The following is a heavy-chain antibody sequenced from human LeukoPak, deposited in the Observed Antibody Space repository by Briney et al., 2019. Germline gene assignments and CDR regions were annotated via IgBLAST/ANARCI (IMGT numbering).Heavy chain of an antibody. J-gene: IGHJ4*02. V-gene: IGHV3-53*01. CDR2: IYSGGST. CDR3: ARGGFWSGYSNHFDY. CDR1: GFTVSSNY. Sequence: GGSLRLSCAASGFTVSSNYMSWVRQAPGKGLEWVSVIYSGGSTYNADSVKGRFTISRDNSKNTLYLQMNSLRAEDTAVYYCARGGFWSGYSNHFDYWGQGTLVTVSS. D-gene: IGHD3-3*01.